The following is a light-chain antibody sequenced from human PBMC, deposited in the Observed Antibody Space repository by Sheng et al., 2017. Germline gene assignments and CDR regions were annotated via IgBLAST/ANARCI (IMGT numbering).Light chain of an antibody. CDR2: KTS. CDR1: QNINTW. J-gene: IGKJ4*01. CDR3: QQYHNSIT. V-gene: IGKV1-5*03. Sequence: DIQMTQSPSNLSASVGDRVSITCRASQNINTWLAWYQHKPGKAPNLLIYKTSSLETGVPSRFSGSGSETLFTLTISSLQPEDVATYYCQQYHNSITFGGGTKVEIK.